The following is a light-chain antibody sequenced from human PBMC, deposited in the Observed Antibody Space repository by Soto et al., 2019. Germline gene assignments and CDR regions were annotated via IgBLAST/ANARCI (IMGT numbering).Light chain of an antibody. CDR1: QSVSSY. CDR2: DAS. Sequence: EIVLTQSPATLSLSPGERATLSCRASQSVSSYLAWYQQKPGQAPRLLIYDASNRATGIPARFSGSGSGTDFTLTISSLEPEDFAVYYCHCQKYDDSPVYTFGQGTKLEIK. CDR3: HCQKYDDSPVYT. J-gene: IGKJ2*01. V-gene: IGKV3-11*01.